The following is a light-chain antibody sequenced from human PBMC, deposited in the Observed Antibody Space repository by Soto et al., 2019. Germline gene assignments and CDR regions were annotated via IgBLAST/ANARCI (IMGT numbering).Light chain of an antibody. CDR1: QSLLHRNGYSS. CDR3: MQALQTPYS. Sequence: DIVMTQSPLSLPVSPGEPASISCRSSQSLLHRNGYSSLDWYLQKPGQSPRLLIYLASTRASGVPDKFSASGSGTVFTLKISRVEPEDVGIYYCMQALQTPYSFGQGTKLEI. V-gene: IGKV2-28*01. CDR2: LAS. J-gene: IGKJ2*01.